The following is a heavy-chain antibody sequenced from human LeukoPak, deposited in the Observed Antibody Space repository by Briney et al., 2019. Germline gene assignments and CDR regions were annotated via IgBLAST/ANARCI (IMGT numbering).Heavy chain of an antibody. V-gene: IGHV4-59*08. CDR3: PRVTSLYDSSAYSFYYYMDV. CDR1: GGSISSYY. Sequence: SETLSLTCTVSGGSISSYYWSWIRQPPGKGLEWIGYIYYSGSTNYNPSLKSRVTISVDTSKNQFSLKLTSVTAADTAVYYCPRVTSLYDSSAYSFYYYMDVWGKGTTVTISS. D-gene: IGHD3-22*01. CDR2: IYYSGST. J-gene: IGHJ6*03.